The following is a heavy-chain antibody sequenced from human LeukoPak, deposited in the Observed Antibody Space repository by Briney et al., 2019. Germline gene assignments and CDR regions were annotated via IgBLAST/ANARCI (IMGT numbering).Heavy chain of an antibody. V-gene: IGHV4-31*03. CDR1: GGSTSSGNYY. Sequence: SETLSLTCTVSGGSTSSGNYYWGWIRQHPGKGLEXXXYIYYSGSTYYNPSLKSRVTISVDTSKNQFSLKLSSVTAADTAVYYCARFRYYYDSSGLGRNYWGQGTLVTVSS. CDR2: IYYSGST. CDR3: ARFRYYYDSSGLGRNY. D-gene: IGHD3-22*01. J-gene: IGHJ4*02.